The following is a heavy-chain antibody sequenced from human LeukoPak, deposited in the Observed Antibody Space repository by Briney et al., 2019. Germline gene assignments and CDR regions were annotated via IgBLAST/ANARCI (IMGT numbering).Heavy chain of an antibody. D-gene: IGHD2-15*01. Sequence: SGPTLVKPTQTLTLTCTFSGFSLSTSGVGVGWIRQPPGKALEWLALIYWSDDKRYSPPLKSRLTITKDTSKNQVVLTMTNMDPVDTATYYCAHRYCSGGSCYNTYDYWGQGTLVTVSS. J-gene: IGHJ4*02. CDR1: GFSLSTSGVG. CDR3: AHRYCSGGSCYNTYDY. CDR2: IYWSDDK. V-gene: IGHV2-5*01.